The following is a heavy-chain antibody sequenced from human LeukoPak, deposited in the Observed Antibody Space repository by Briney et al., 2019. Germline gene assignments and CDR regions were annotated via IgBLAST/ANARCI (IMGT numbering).Heavy chain of an antibody. J-gene: IGHJ3*02. CDR2: IYHNGNT. CDR1: GGSITSNNW. CDR3: AKAMVAAPDGAFDI. V-gene: IGHV4-4*02. D-gene: IGHD2-15*01. Sequence: SGTLSLTRTVSGGSITSNNWWSWVRQSPGKGLEWIGEIYHNGNTDYNPSLKSRVTISVEKSKNQFSLKLSSVTAADTAVYYCAKAMVAAPDGAFDIWGQGTMVTVSS.